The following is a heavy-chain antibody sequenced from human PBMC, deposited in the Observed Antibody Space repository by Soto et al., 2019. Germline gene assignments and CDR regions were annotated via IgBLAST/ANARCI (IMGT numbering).Heavy chain of an antibody. J-gene: IGHJ4*02. V-gene: IGHV1-46*03. CDR1: GYTFTSCY. CDR2: INPSGGST. CDR3: ARGEDIVVVPAAITYEH. D-gene: IGHD2-2*01. Sequence: ASVTVSCKASGYTFTSCYMHWVRQAPGQGLEWMGIINPSGGSTSYAQKFQRRVTMTRDTSTSTVYMELSSLRSEDTAVYYCARGEDIVVVPAAITYEHWGQRTQVTVPP.